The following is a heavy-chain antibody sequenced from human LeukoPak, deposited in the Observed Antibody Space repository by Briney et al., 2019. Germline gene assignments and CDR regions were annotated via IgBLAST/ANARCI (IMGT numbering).Heavy chain of an antibody. CDR2: ISSDGSST. J-gene: IGHJ5*02. D-gene: IGHD3-22*01. Sequence: GGSLRLSCAASGFTFSGFWMHWVRQAPGKGLVWVSRISSDGSSTSYADSVKGRSTISRDNAKNTLYLQMSSLRAEDTAVYYCARVVSGYTDSWFEPWGQGTLVNVSS. V-gene: IGHV3-74*01. CDR1: GFTFSGFW. CDR3: ARVVSGYTDSWFEP.